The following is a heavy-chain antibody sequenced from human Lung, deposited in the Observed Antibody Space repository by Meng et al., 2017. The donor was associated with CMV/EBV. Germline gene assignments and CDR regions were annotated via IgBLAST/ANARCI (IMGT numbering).Heavy chain of an antibody. Sequence: GGSLRPSCVVFRFTFNDFEMSWVRQAPGKGPEWVSYISSSGYTIYYADSVKGRFTISRDNAKNSLHLQMNSLRAEDTAVYYCAKRGDSSGTYAMDVWGQGTTVTVSS. J-gene: IGHJ6*02. D-gene: IGHD3-22*01. CDR2: ISSSGYTI. CDR1: RFTFNDFE. CDR3: AKRGDSSGTYAMDV. V-gene: IGHV3-48*03.